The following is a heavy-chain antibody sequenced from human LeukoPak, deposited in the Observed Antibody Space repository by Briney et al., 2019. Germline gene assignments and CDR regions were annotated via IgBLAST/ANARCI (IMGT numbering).Heavy chain of an antibody. CDR3: ARLPLGPPYYYMDV. CDR1: GGSISGGRYY. D-gene: IGHD6-6*01. Sequence: PSETLSLTCTVSGGSISGGRYYLAWIRQPPGKGLEWIASISYNGIPYYNPSLKSRVTISVDTSKNQFSLELSSVTAADTAVYYCARLPLGPPYYYMDVWGKGTTVTVSS. V-gene: IGHV4-39*01. CDR2: ISYNGIP. J-gene: IGHJ6*03.